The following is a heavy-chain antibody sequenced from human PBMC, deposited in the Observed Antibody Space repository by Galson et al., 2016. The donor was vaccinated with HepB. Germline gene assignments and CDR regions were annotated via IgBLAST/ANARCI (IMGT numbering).Heavy chain of an antibody. CDR3: ATAPGRSTVRWKGFGRKEEWGEYSPVNCFDP. V-gene: IGHV1-3*01. D-gene: IGHD3-3*01. J-gene: IGHJ5*02. Sequence: SVKVSCKASGYNFNNYAFHWVRQAPGHRPEWMGWINAGNGNPKYSQNFQGRVTISRDTSASTVYMEVSSLRSEDTAVYYCATAPGRSTVRWKGFGRKEEWGEYSPVNCFDPWGQGTLVSVSS. CDR1: GYNFNNYA. CDR2: INAGNGNP.